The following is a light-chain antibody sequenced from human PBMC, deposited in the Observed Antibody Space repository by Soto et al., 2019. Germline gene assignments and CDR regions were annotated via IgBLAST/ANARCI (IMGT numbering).Light chain of an antibody. CDR2: GAS. V-gene: IGKV3-20*01. Sequence: EIVMTHSPATLSVSPGERSTLSCRASQSVSSNLAWYQQKPGQAPRLLIYGASSRATGIPDRFSGSGSGTDFTLTISRLEPEDFAVYYCQQYGSSPGSTFGQGTRLEIK. J-gene: IGKJ5*01. CDR3: QQYGSSPGST. CDR1: QSVSSN.